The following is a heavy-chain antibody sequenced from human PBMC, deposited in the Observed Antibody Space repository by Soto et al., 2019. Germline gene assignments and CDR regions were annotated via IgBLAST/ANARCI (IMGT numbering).Heavy chain of an antibody. CDR2: IYHSGST. CDR3: ARGGTTTRGLRHYYYYGMDV. CDR1: GYSISSGYY. Sequence: SEPLSLTCAVSGYSISSGYYWGWIRQPPGKGLAWIGSIYHSGSTYYNPSLKSRVTISVDTSKNQFSLKLSSVTAADTAVYYCARGGTTTRGLRHYYYYGMDVWGQGTTVTVSS. D-gene: IGHD3-16*01. V-gene: IGHV4-38-2*01. J-gene: IGHJ6*02.